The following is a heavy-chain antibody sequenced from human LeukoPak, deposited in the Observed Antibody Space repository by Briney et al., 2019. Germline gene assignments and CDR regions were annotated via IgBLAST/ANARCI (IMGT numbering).Heavy chain of an antibody. CDR1: GFTFSSYG. Sequence: PGGSLRLSCAASGFTFSSYGMHWVRQAPGKGLEWVAFIRYDGSNKYYADSVKGRFTISRDNSKNTLYLQMNSLRAEDTAVYYCARGAENYGGNSNYWGQGTLVTVSS. V-gene: IGHV3-30*02. D-gene: IGHD4-23*01. J-gene: IGHJ4*02. CDR3: ARGAENYGGNSNY. CDR2: IRYDGSNK.